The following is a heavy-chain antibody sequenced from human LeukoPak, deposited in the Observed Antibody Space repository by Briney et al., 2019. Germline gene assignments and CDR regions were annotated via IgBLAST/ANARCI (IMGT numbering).Heavy chain of an antibody. CDR2: ISGSGGST. CDR3: AKSDQYYYDSSGYSLARYFDY. V-gene: IGHV3-23*01. J-gene: IGHJ4*03. Sequence: PGRSLRLSCAASGFTFSSYVMHWVRQAPGKGLEWVSAISGSGGSTYYADSVKGRFTISRDNSKNTLYLQMNSLRAEDTAVYYCAKSDQYYYDSSGYSLARYFDYWGQGTLVTVSS. CDR1: GFTFSSYV. D-gene: IGHD3-22*01.